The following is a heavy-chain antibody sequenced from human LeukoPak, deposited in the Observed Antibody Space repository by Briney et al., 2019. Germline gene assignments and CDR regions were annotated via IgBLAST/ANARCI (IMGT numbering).Heavy chain of an antibody. D-gene: IGHD6-6*01. CDR2: IYYSGST. Sequence: PSETLSLTCTVSGGSICSSSYYWGWIRQPPGKGLEWIGSIYYSGSTYYNPSLKSRVTISVDTSKNQFSLKLSSVTAADTAVYYCARHKVDKYSSSSRYFDYWGQGTLVTVSS. CDR3: ARHKVDKYSSSSRYFDY. V-gene: IGHV4-39*01. J-gene: IGHJ4*02. CDR1: GGSICSSSYY.